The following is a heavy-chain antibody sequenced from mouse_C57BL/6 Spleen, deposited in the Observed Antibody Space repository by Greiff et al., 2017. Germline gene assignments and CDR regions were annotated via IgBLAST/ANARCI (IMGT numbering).Heavy chain of an antibody. CDR3: ARSGYYSKGYFDV. CDR1: GYTFTSYW. D-gene: IGHD2-5*01. J-gene: IGHJ1*03. CDR2: INPYNGGT. Sequence: VQLQQPGTELVRPGASVKLSCKASGYTFTSYWMHWVKQRPGQGLEWIGNINPYNGGTNYKQKFKSKATLTVDKSSSTAYMQLSRLTSEDSAVYCCARSGYYSKGYFDVWGTGTTVTVYS. V-gene: IGHV1-53*01.